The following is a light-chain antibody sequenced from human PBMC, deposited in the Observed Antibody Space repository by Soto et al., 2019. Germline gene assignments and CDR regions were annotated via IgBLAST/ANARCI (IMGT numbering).Light chain of an antibody. CDR3: QQRSNWPPLT. V-gene: IGKV3-11*01. J-gene: IGKJ4*01. Sequence: EIVLTQSPAALSLSPGERATLTCRASQSISNYLAWYQQKPGQAPRLLIYDASNRATDIPARFSGSGSGTDFTLTIRSLEPEDLAVYYCQQRSNWPPLTFGGGTKVEIK. CDR2: DAS. CDR1: QSISNY.